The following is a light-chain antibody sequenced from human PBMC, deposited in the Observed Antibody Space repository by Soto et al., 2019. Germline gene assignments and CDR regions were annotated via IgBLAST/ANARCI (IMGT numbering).Light chain of an antibody. Sequence: DIQMTQSPSSLSASVGDRVTITCRASQNIRVYLNWYQQKPGKAPKPLIYAASTLLSGVPSRFSGSGSGTDFTLTISSLQPEDVATYYCQQSHNSPPFTFGPGTRVEIK. V-gene: IGKV1-39*01. CDR3: QQSHNSPPFT. CDR2: AAS. J-gene: IGKJ3*01. CDR1: QNIRVY.